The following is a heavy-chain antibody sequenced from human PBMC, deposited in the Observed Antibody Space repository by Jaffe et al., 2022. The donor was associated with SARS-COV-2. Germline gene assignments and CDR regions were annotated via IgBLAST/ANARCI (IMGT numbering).Heavy chain of an antibody. V-gene: IGHV4-59*02. CDR2: IYYSGSI. Sequence: QVQLQESGPGLVKPSETLSLTCTVSGGSVSDYYWSWIRQPPGKGLEWIGHIYYSGSINYNPSLKSRVTISVDTPKKQFSLKLSSVTAADTAVYYCARGAAGYYYYMDVWGKGTTVTVSS. J-gene: IGHJ6*03. CDR3: ARGAAGYYYYMDV. CDR1: GGSVSDYY. D-gene: IGHD6-13*01.